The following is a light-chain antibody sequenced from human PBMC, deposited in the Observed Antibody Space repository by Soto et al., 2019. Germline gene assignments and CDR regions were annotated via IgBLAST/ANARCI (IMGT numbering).Light chain of an antibody. CDR2: DAS. Sequence: DIQMTQSPSSLSASVGDRVTITCRASQSIRNYLNWYQQKPGKAPKLLIYDASSLQSGVPSRFSGSGSRTEFTLTFSSLQPEDFATYYWQQSYSAQYTFGQGTKLEIK. J-gene: IGKJ2*01. CDR1: QSIRNY. CDR3: QQSYSAQYT. V-gene: IGKV1-39*01.